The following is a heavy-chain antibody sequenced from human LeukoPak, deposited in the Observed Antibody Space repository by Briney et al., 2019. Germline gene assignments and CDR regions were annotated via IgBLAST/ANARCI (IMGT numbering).Heavy chain of an antibody. J-gene: IGHJ6*03. CDR2: IKQDGSEK. V-gene: IGHV3-7*01. D-gene: IGHD2-2*02. Sequence: QAGGSLRLSCAASGFTFSSYWMSWVRQAPGKRLEWVANIKQDGSEKYYVDSVKGRFTISRDNAKNSLYLQMNSLRAEDTAVYYCARRDIVVVPAAILNYYYYYMDVWGKGTTVTVSS. CDR3: ARRDIVVVPAAILNYYYYYMDV. CDR1: GFTFSSYW.